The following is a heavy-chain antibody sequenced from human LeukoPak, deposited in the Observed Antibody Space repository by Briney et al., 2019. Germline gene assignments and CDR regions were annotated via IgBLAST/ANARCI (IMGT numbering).Heavy chain of an antibody. D-gene: IGHD2-2*01. V-gene: IGHV1-18*01. J-gene: IGHJ5*02. CDR3: ARDHCSSTSCRNVGHWFDP. CDR2: ISAYTGNT. Sequence: ASVKVSCKASGYTFTNYGVTWVRQAPGQGLEWMGWISAYTGNTNYAQKFQGRVTMTRDTSISTAYMELSRLRSDDTAVYYCARDHCSSTSCRNVGHWFDPWGQGTLVTVSS. CDR1: GYTFTNYG.